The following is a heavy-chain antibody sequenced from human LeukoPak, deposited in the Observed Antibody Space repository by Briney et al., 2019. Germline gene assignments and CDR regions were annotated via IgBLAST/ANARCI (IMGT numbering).Heavy chain of an antibody. CDR3: ARVSSIGYSGYVGGD. V-gene: IGHV1-2*02. J-gene: IGHJ4*02. Sequence: ASVKVSCKASGYTFTGYYMHWVRQAPGQGLEWMGWINPNSGGTNYAQEFQGRVTMTTDTSISTAYMELSRLRSDDTAVYYCARVSSIGYSGYVGGDWGQGTLVTVSS. D-gene: IGHD5-12*01. CDR2: INPNSGGT. CDR1: GYTFTGYY.